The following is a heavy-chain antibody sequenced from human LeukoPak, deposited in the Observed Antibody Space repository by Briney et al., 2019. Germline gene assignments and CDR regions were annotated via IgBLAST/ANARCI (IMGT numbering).Heavy chain of an antibody. CDR1: GFIFGNYA. J-gene: IGHJ1*01. CDR3: ARGYCGGDCYGD. Sequence: GGSLRLSCAASGFIFGNYAMNWVRQAPGKGLEWVSSIDGSSSHIYYADSVKGRFTISRDNTKSSRYLQMNSLRAEDMAVYYCARGYCGGDCYGDWGQGTLVTVSS. D-gene: IGHD2-21*02. CDR2: IDGSSSHI. V-gene: IGHV3-21*01.